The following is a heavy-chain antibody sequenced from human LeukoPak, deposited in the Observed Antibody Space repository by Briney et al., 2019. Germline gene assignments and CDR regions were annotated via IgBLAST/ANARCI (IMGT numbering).Heavy chain of an antibody. CDR3: ARARIAAAGDYFDY. Sequence: ASVKVSCKASGSTFSSYAISWVRQAPGQGLEWMGGIIPIFGTANYAQKFQGRVTITADKSTSTAYMELSSLRSEDTAVYYCARARIAAAGDYFDYWGQGTLVTVSS. J-gene: IGHJ4*02. CDR2: IIPIFGTA. CDR1: GSTFSSYA. D-gene: IGHD6-13*01. V-gene: IGHV1-69*06.